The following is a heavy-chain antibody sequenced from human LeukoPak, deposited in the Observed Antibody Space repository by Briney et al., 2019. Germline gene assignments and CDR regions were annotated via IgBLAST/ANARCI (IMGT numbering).Heavy chain of an antibody. CDR3: AKDGTTVTTLNYFDY. D-gene: IGHD4-17*01. V-gene: IGHV3-33*06. CDR1: GFTFSSYG. Sequence: GGSLRLSXAASGFTFSSYGMHWVRQTPGKGLEWVAIIWYDGSNKYYADSVKGRFTISRDNSKNTLYLQMNSLRAEDTAVYYCAKDGTTVTTLNYFDYWGQGTQVTVSS. CDR2: IWYDGSNK. J-gene: IGHJ4*02.